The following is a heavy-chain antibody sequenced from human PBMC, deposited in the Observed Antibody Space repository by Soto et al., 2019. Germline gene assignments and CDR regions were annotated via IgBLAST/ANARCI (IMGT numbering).Heavy chain of an antibody. CDR1: GGSISSGGYY. CDR2: IYYSGNT. Sequence: SETLSLTCTVSGGSISSGGYYWSWIRQHPGKGLEWIGYIYYSGNTYYNPSLKSRVTISVDTSNNQFSLHLSSVTPDDTAVYYCVRLIGNSWLDSWGQGTPVTVSS. J-gene: IGHJ5*01. D-gene: IGHD2-8*01. V-gene: IGHV4-31*03. CDR3: VRLIGNSWLDS.